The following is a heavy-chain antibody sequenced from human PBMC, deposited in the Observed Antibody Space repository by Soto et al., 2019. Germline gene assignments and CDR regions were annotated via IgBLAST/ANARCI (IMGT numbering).Heavy chain of an antibody. CDR2: IYSGGST. J-gene: IGHJ4*02. CDR3: ATVGTAMVGPRDY. CDR1: GFTVSSNY. Sequence: GGSLRLSCAASGFTVSSNYMGWVRQAPGKGLEWVSVIYSGGSTYYADSVKGRFTISRDNSKNTLYLQMNSLRAEDTAVYYCATVGTAMVGPRDYWGQGTLVTVSS. V-gene: IGHV3-53*01. D-gene: IGHD5-18*01.